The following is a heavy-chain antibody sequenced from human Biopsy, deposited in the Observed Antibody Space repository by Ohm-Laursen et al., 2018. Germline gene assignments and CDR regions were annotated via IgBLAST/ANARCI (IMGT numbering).Heavy chain of an antibody. CDR3: ARDLFEWSLHS. Sequence: AAVKVSCKASGDAFLGYYLHWVRQAPGHGLEWMGSIYPNSGDTDFAQKFQGRVSMTRDTSVSTAYLELSSLRSDDTAIYYCARDLFEWSLHSWGQGTLVTVSS. CDR2: IYPNSGDT. D-gene: IGHD3-3*01. V-gene: IGHV1-2*02. J-gene: IGHJ4*02. CDR1: GDAFLGYY.